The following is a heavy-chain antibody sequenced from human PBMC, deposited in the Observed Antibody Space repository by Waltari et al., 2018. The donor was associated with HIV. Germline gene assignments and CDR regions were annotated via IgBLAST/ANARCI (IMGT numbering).Heavy chain of an antibody. CDR1: GYTLTRRS. CDR3: ARWFSSSWYYYGMDV. D-gene: IGHD6-13*01. V-gene: IGHV1-3*01. J-gene: IGHJ6*02. CDR2: INAGNDNT. Sequence: QVQLVQSGADVEKPGASVQVSCKASGYTLTRRSIHWVRQAPGQRLEWMGWINAGNDNTKYSQKFQGRVTITRDTSANTAYMELSSLRSEDTAVYYCARWFSSSWYYYGMDVWGQGTTVTVSS.